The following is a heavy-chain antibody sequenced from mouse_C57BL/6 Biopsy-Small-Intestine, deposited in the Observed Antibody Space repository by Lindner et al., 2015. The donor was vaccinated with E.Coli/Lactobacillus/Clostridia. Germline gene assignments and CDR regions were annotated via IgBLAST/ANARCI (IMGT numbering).Heavy chain of an antibody. CDR3: TTPSSPAWFAY. CDR2: ILPGSGST. CDR1: GYTFTGYW. Sequence: VQLQESGAELMKPGASVKLSCKATGYTFTGYWIEWVKQRPGHGLEWIGEILPGSGSTNYNEKFKGKATFTADTSPNTAYMQLSSLTSEDTAVYYCTTPSSPAWFAYWGQGTLVTVSA. J-gene: IGHJ3*01. D-gene: IGHD1-1*01. V-gene: IGHV1-9*01.